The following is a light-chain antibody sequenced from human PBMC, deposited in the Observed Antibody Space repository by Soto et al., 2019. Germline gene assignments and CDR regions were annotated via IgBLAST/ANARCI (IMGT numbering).Light chain of an antibody. CDR3: QQYNSYSLT. CDR2: DAS. J-gene: IGKJ4*01. V-gene: IGKV1-5*01. CDR1: QSISTW. Sequence: DIQMTQSPSTLYASVEDRVTITCRASQSISTWLAWYQQKPWKAPNLLIYDASSLESGVQSRFSCSVSGTEFTLTISSLQPDDLATYYCQQYNSYSLTFGGGTKVEIK.